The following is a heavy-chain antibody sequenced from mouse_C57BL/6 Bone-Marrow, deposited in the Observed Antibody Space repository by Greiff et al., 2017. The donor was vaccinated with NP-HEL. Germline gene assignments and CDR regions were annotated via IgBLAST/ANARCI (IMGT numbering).Heavy chain of an antibody. CDR2: IYPGSGNT. CDR3: ARRGVAYYGSDYFDY. CDR1: GYTFTDYY. D-gene: IGHD1-1*01. J-gene: IGHJ2*01. V-gene: IGHV1-76*01. Sequence: VQLQQSGAELVRPGASVKLSCKASGYTFTDYYINWVKQRPGQGLEWIARIYPGSGNTYYNEKFKGKATLTAEKSSSTAYMQLSSLTSEDAAVYFCARRGVAYYGSDYFDYWGQGTTLTVAS.